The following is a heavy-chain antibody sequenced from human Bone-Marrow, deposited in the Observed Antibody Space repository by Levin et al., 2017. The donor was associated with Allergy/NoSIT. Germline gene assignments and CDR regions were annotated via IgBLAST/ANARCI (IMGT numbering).Heavy chain of an antibody. CDR1: GFSFISFY. CDR3: ARRRISDNWCFDL. CDR2: IYPGDSKT. V-gene: IGHV5-51*01. Sequence: PGGSLRLSCRGSGFSFISFYIGWVRQMPGKGLEWMGIIYPGDSKTTYGPSFQGQVTISADKSLSTAYLHWDSLKASDTAMYYCARRRISDNWCFDLWGRGTLVTVSS. J-gene: IGHJ2*01.